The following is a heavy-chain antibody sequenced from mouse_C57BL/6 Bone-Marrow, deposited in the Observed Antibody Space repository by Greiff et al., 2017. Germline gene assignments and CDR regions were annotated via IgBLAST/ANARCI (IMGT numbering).Heavy chain of an antibody. CDR2: ISSGGSYT. V-gene: IGHV5-6*01. Sequence: EVQLQESGGDLVKPGGSLKLSCAASGFTFSSYGMSWVRQTPDKRLEWVATISSGGSYTYYPDSVQGRFTISRDNAKNTLYLQMSSLKSEDTAMYYCATLTIYYDYYYYAMDYWGQGTSVTVSS. D-gene: IGHD2-4*01. CDR1: GFTFSSYG. J-gene: IGHJ4*01. CDR3: ATLTIYYDYYYYAMDY.